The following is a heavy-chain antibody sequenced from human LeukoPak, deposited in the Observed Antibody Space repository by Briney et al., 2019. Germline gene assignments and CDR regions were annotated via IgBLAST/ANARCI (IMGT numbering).Heavy chain of an antibody. V-gene: IGHV3-23*01. CDR1: GFTFSSYA. CDR3: AKDITGTTELPYYFDY. CDR2: ISGSGGST. D-gene: IGHD1-7*01. J-gene: IGHJ4*02. Sequence: GGSLRLSCAASGFTFSSYAMSWVRQAPGKGLEWVSAISGSGGSTYYADSVKGRFTISRDNSKNMLYLQMNSLRAEDTAVYYCAKDITGTTELPYYFDYWGQGTLVTVSS.